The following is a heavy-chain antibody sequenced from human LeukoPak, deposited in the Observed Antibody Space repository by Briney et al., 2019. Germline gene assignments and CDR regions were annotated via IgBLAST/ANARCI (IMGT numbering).Heavy chain of an antibody. CDR1: GFTFTDHP. CDR2: IGGDGIA. CDR3: VKNSGWYCLDY. J-gene: IGHJ4*02. V-gene: IGHV3-69-1*01. D-gene: IGHD6-13*01. Sequence: GGSLRLSCVASGFTFTDHPMNWVRQAPGKGLEWISYIGGDGIAFYADSVKGRFTASKDDARKSMYLQMNSLRAEDTAVYSCVKNSGWYCLDYWGQGTLVTVSS.